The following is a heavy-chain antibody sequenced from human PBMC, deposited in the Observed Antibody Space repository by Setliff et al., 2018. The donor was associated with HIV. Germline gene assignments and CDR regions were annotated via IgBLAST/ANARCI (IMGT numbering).Heavy chain of an antibody. CDR1: GGTFSSYA. Sequence: SVKVSCKAAGGTFSSYAISWVRQAPGQGLEWMGGIIPILRTANYAQKFQGRVTITADESTSTVYMELGSLRSEDTAVYYCARALGISSDSNRFDYWGQGTLVTVSS. CDR3: ARALGISSDSNRFDY. D-gene: IGHD3-22*01. J-gene: IGHJ4*02. CDR2: IIPILRTA. V-gene: IGHV1-69*13.